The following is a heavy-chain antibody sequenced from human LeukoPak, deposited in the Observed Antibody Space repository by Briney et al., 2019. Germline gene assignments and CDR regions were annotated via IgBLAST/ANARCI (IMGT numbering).Heavy chain of an antibody. CDR2: IYSGGST. CDR3: ARFWELLYYFDY. CDR1: GFTFSSYA. Sequence: GGSLRLSCAASGFTFSSYAMSWVRQAPGKGLEWVSVIYSGGSTYYADSVKGRFTISRDNSKNTLYLQMNSLRAEDTAVYYCARFWELLYYFDYWGQGTLVTVSS. D-gene: IGHD1-26*01. V-gene: IGHV3-66*02. J-gene: IGHJ4*02.